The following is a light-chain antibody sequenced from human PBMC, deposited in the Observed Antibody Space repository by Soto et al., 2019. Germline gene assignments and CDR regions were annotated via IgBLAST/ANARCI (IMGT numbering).Light chain of an antibody. J-gene: IGLJ2*01. CDR1: SGHSSYA. CDR2: LNSDGSH. CDR3: QGWCTDFSVV. V-gene: IGLV4-69*01. Sequence: QLVLTQSPSASASLGASVKLTCTLSSGHSSYAIAWHQQQPEKGPRYLMKLNSDGSHNKGDGIPDRFSGSSSGAERYLTISGLQSEDEADYYGQGWCTDFSVVFGGGTKLTVL.